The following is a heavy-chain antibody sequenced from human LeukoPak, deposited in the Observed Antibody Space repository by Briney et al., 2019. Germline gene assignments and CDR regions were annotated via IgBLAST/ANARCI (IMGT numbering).Heavy chain of an antibody. CDR3: ARGLYSSSWYDY. D-gene: IGHD6-13*01. Sequence: PSETLSLTCAVSGGSISSYYWSWIRQPPGKGLEWIGYIYYSGSTNYNPSLKSRVTISVDTSKNQFSLKLSSVTAADTAVYYCARGLYSSSWYDYRGQGTLVTVSS. V-gene: IGHV4-59*01. J-gene: IGHJ4*02. CDR2: IYYSGST. CDR1: GGSISSYY.